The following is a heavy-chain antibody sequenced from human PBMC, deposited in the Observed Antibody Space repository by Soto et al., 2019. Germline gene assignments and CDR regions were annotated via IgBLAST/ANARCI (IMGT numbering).Heavy chain of an antibody. CDR1: GFTFSSYA. Sequence: GGSLRLSCTASGFTFSSYAMSWVRQTPGKGLEWVSGISGRGDSTYYADSVKGRFTISRDNSKNTLFLQMNSLRAEDTAVYYCAKATGRSAWTFDYWGQGTLVTVSS. CDR2: ISGRGDST. V-gene: IGHV3-23*01. J-gene: IGHJ4*02. D-gene: IGHD3-10*01. CDR3: AKATGRSAWTFDY.